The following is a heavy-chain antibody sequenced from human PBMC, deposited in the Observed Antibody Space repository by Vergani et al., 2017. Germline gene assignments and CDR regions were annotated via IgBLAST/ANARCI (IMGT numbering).Heavy chain of an antibody. V-gene: IGHV4-4*02. D-gene: IGHD2-2*01. CDR3: ASFGCSSTSCYDYYYYGMDV. CDR2: IYHSGST. Sequence: QVQLQESGPGLVKPSGTLSLTCAVSGGSISSSNWWSWVRQPPGKGLEWIGEIYHSGSTNYNPSLKSRVTISVDKSKNQFSLKLSSVTAADTAVYYCASFGCSSTSCYDYYYYGMDVWGQGTTVTVSS. J-gene: IGHJ6*02. CDR1: GGSISSSNW.